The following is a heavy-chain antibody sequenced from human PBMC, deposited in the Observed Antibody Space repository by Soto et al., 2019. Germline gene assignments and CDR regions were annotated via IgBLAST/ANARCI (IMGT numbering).Heavy chain of an antibody. CDR2: IYYSGST. D-gene: IGHD3-10*01. V-gene: IGHV4-61*01. J-gene: IGHJ4*02. CDR3: ARLSGSYYRANYFDY. Sequence: ETLSLTCTVSGGSFSIGKYYWIYIRQPPGKGLEWIGYIYYSGSTNYNPSLKSRVTISVDTSKNQFSLKLSSVTAADTAVYYCARLSGSYYRANYFDYWGQGTLVTVSS. CDR1: GGSFSIGKYY.